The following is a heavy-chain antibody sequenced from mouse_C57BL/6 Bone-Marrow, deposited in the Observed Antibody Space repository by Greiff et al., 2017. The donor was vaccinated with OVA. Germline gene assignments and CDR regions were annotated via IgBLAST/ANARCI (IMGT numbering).Heavy chain of an antibody. Sequence: VQLKESGPVLVKPGASVKMSCKASGYTFTDYYMNWVKQSHGKSLEWIGVINPYNGGTSYNQKFKGKATLTVDKSSSTAYMELNSLTSEDSAVYYCARWIYYYGPYYAMDYWGQGTSVTVSS. D-gene: IGHD1-1*01. CDR2: INPYNGGT. J-gene: IGHJ4*01. CDR3: ARWIYYYGPYYAMDY. V-gene: IGHV1-19*01. CDR1: GYTFTDYY.